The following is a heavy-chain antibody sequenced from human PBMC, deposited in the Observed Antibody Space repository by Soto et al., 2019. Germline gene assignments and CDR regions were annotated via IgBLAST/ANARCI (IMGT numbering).Heavy chain of an antibody. CDR2: IYNSATT. D-gene: IGHD2-15*01. J-gene: IGHJ4*02. CDR3: GRVVIAASAHPDFDY. CDR1: GGSVNSTNYY. Sequence: QLQLQESGPGLVKPSETLSLTCTVSGGSVNSTNYYWGWIRQPPGKGLEWIGSIYNSATTYYNPSVKSRVTISVDTSKNLFSLNLNAVTAADTAMYYCGRVVIAASAHPDFDYWGQGTLVTVSS. V-gene: IGHV4-39*01.